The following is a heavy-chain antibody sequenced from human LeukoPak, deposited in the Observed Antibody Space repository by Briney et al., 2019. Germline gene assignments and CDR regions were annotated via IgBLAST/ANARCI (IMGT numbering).Heavy chain of an antibody. CDR1: GFSFNRYG. CDR2: IRYDGSNK. V-gene: IGHV3-30*02. J-gene: IGHJ4*02. CDR3: AKDPLTIHDSSGYRVDY. Sequence: PGGSLRLSCAASGFSFNRYGIHWVRQAPGKGLEWVAFIRYDGSNKYYADSVKGRFTISRDSSKNTVYLQMNSLRAEDTAVYYCAKDPLTIHDSSGYRVDYWGQGTLVTVSS. D-gene: IGHD3-22*01.